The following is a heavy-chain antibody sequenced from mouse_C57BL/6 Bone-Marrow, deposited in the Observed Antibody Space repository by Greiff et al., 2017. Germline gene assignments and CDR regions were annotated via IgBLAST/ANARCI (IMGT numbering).Heavy chain of an antibody. Sequence: EVMLVESGGGLVKPGGSLKLSCAASGFTFSSYAMSWVRQTPEKRLEWVATISDGGSYTYYPDNVKGRFTISRDNAKNNLYLQMSHLKSEDTAMYYCARGTIVKAYWGQGTLVTVSA. CDR3: ARGTIVKAY. D-gene: IGHD2-5*01. CDR1: GFTFSSYA. CDR2: ISDGGSYT. J-gene: IGHJ3*01. V-gene: IGHV5-4*03.